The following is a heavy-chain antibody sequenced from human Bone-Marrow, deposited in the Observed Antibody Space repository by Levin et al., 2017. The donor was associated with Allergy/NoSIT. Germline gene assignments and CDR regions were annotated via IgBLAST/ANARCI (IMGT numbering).Heavy chain of an antibody. D-gene: IGHD2-21*02. Sequence: GGSLRLSCTASGFTFSNYWMHWVRQAPGKGLVWVSRINSNGRTTTYADSVKGQFTISRDNAKNTLYLQMNSLRVDDTAVYYCARGMETGGMDVWGQGTTVTVSS. CDR2: INSNGRTT. CDR1: GFTFSNYW. J-gene: IGHJ6*02. CDR3: ARGMETGGMDV. V-gene: IGHV3-74*03.